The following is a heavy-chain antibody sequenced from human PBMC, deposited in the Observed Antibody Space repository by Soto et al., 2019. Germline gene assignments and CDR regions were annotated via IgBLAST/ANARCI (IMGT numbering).Heavy chain of an antibody. CDR2: IKSKTDGGTT. CDR3: TTDSYITMIVVRFDY. Sequence: GGSLRLSCAASGFTFSNAWINWVRQAPGKGLEWVGRIKSKTDGGTTDYAAPVKGRFAISRDDSKNMVYLEMNSLKTEDTAVYYCTTDSYITMIVVRFDYWGKGTTVTVSS. CDR1: GFTFSNAW. V-gene: IGHV3-15*07. D-gene: IGHD3-22*01. J-gene: IGHJ6*04.